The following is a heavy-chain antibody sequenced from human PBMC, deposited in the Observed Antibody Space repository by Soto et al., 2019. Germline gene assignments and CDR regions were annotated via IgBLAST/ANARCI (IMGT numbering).Heavy chain of an antibody. D-gene: IGHD6-6*01. CDR2: IYHSGST. J-gene: IGHJ5*02. CDR3: ARFEYSSSYQFDP. V-gene: IGHV4-30-2*01. Sequence: QLQLQESGSGLVKPSQTLSLTCAVSGGSISSGGYSWSWIRQPPGKGLEWIGYIYHSGSTYYNPSPKIRVTISVDRYKNQFSLKLSSVTAADTAVYYCARFEYSSSYQFDPWGQGTLVTVSS. CDR1: GGSISSGGYS.